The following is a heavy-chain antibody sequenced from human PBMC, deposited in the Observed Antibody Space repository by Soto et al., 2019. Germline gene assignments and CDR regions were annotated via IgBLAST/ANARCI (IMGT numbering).Heavy chain of an antibody. CDR2: VHQSGST. V-gene: IGHV4-34*01. Sequence: QVQLQQWGAGLGKPSETLSLTCAVYGGSFSGYYWTWIRQSPGKGLEWVGDVHQSGSTIYNPSLKSRLTILVDMSKKQFSLRLTSVTAADTAVYYCATHRHSSSSPLDNWGQGTLVTVSS. J-gene: IGHJ4*02. CDR3: ATHRHSSSSPLDN. CDR1: GGSFSGYY.